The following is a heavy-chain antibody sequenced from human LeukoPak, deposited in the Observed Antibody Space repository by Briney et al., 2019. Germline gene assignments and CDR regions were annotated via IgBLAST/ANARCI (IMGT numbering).Heavy chain of an antibody. CDR1: GFTFSSYG. J-gene: IGHJ4*02. D-gene: IGHD5-24*01. V-gene: IGHV3-30*18. Sequence: PGGSLRLSCAASGFTFSSYGMHWVRQAPGQGLEWVAVISYDGSNKYYADSVKGRFTISRDNSKNTLYLQMNSVRAEDTAVYYCAKDMGDGYNPGRFDYWGQGTLVTVSS. CDR2: ISYDGSNK. CDR3: AKDMGDGYNPGRFDY.